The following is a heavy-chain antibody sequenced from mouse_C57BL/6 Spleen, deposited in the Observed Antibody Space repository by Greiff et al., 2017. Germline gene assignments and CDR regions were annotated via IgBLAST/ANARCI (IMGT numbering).Heavy chain of an antibody. V-gene: IGHV1-50*01. J-gene: IGHJ4*01. CDR2: IDPSDSYT. CDR3: ARREDYAMDY. CDR1: GYTFTSYW. Sequence: QVQLQQPGAELVKPGASVKLSCKASGYTFTSYWMQWVKQRPGQGLEWIGEIDPSDSYTNYNQKFKGKATLTVDTSSSTAYMQRSSLTSEDSAVYYCARREDYAMDYWGQGTSVTVSS.